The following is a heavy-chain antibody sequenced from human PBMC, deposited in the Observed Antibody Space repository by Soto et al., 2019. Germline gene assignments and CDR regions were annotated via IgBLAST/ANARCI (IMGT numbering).Heavy chain of an antibody. CDR1: GYSFTSYW. V-gene: IGHV5-10-1*01. J-gene: IGHJ4*02. CDR3: ARPDYYYDSSGYYDY. D-gene: IGHD3-22*01. Sequence: GESLKISCKGSGYSFTSYWISWVRQMPGKGLEWMGRIDPSDSYTNYSPSFQGHVTISADKSISTAYLQWSSLKASDTAMYYCARPDYYYDSSGYYDYWGQGTLVTVSS. CDR2: IDPSDSYT.